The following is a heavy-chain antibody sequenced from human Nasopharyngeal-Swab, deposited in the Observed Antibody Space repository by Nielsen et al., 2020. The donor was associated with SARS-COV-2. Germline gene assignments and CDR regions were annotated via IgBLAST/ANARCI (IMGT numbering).Heavy chain of an antibody. J-gene: IGHJ6*02. V-gene: IGHV1-69*13. Sequence: SVKVSCKASGGTFSSYAISWVRQAPGQGLEWMGGIIPIFSTANYAQKFQGRVTITADESTSTAYMELSSLRSEDTAVYYCARIMVRGVIISGYYYGMDVWGQGTTVTVSS. CDR2: IIPIFSTA. CDR3: ARIMVRGVIISGYYYGMDV. D-gene: IGHD3-10*01. CDR1: GGTFSSYA.